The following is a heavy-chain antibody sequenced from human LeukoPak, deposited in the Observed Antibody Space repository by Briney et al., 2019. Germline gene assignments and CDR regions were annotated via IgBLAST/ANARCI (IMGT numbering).Heavy chain of an antibody. CDR3: ASLGGGSGHTHNPSVDY. CDR2: VSGGSDYI. CDR1: GFSFSSYS. Sequence: GGSLRLSCAASGFSFSSYSLNWVRQAPGKGLEWVSSVSGGSDYIYYADSVKGRFTISRDNAVNSLYLQMNSLRADDTAVYYCASLGGGSGHTHNPSVDYWGQGTLVTVSS. V-gene: IGHV3-21*01. J-gene: IGHJ4*02. D-gene: IGHD3-10*01.